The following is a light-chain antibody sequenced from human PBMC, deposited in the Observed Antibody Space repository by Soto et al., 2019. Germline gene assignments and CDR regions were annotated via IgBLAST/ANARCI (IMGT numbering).Light chain of an antibody. Sequence: EIVMTQSPATLSVSPGERATLSCRASQSVSSSFVAWFQQKPGRAPRLLIYDASNRATGIPARFSGSGSGTDFTPTISSLEPEDFAVYYCQQRSNWPKRFGQGAKVDIK. CDR2: DAS. J-gene: IGKJ1*01. CDR1: QSVSSSF. V-gene: IGKV3D-20*02. CDR3: QQRSNWPKR.